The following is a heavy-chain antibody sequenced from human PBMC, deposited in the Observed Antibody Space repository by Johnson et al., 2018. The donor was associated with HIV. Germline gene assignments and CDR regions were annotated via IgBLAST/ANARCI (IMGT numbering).Heavy chain of an antibody. J-gene: IGHJ3*02. D-gene: IGHD3-22*01. Sequence: QVQLVESGGGVVQPGRSLRLSCAASGFTFSSYAMHWVRQAPGKGLEWVAVISYDGSNKYYADSVKGRFTISRDNSKNTLYLQMNSLRAEDTALYYCAREVNAFDIWGRDSGHRRF. V-gene: IGHV3-30*04. CDR1: GFTFSSYA. CDR3: AREVNAFDI. CDR2: ISYDGSNK.